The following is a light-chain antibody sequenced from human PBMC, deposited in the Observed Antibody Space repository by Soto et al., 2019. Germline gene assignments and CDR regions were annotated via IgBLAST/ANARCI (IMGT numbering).Light chain of an antibody. V-gene: IGKV3-15*01. CDR3: QQYNNWPPLT. J-gene: IGKJ4*01. CDR1: QSVSSN. CDR2: GAS. Sequence: EIVMKQSPATLSVSPGERATLSCRASQSVSSNLAWYQQKPDQAPRLLIYGASTRATGTPARFSGSGSGTEFTLTIRSLQSEDFAVYYCQQYNNWPPLTFGGGTKVEIK.